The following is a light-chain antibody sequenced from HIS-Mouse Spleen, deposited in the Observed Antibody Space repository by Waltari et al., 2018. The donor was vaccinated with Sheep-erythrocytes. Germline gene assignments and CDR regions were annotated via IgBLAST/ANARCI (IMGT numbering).Light chain of an antibody. Sequence: QSVLTQPPSVSAAPGQKVTISCSGRSSNIGHNYVSWYPQLPATAPKLLIYDNNKRPSGIPDRFSGSKSGTSATLGITGLQTGDEADYYCGTWDSSLSAYVFGTGTKVTVL. CDR2: DNN. J-gene: IGLJ1*01. CDR1: SSNIGHNY. CDR3: GTWDSSLSAYV. V-gene: IGLV1-51*01.